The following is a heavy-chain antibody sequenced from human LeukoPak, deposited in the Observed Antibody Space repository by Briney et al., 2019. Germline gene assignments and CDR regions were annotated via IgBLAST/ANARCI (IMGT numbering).Heavy chain of an antibody. J-gene: IGHJ3*02. CDR3: TTPDGHGDYLRGDAFDI. D-gene: IGHD4-17*01. CDR2: IKSKTDGGTT. Sequence: GGSLRLSCAASGFTFSNAWMSWVRQAPGKGLEWVGRIKSKTDGGTTDYAAPVKGRFTISRDDSKNTLYLRMNSLKTEDTAVYYCTTPDGHGDYLRGDAFDIWGQGTMVTVSS. CDR1: GFTFSNAW. V-gene: IGHV3-15*01.